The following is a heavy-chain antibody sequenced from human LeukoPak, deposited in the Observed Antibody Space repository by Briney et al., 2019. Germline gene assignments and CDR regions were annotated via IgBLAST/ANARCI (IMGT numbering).Heavy chain of an antibody. CDR3: ARDASWLDAFDI. J-gene: IGHJ3*02. V-gene: IGHV4-31*03. CDR2: IYYSGST. CDR1: GDSIGSSAYY. D-gene: IGHD6-13*01. Sequence: SETLSLTCTVSGDSIGSSAYYWSWIRQHPGKGLEWIGYIYYSGSTYYNPSLKSRVAISVDTSKNQFSLKLSSVTAADTAVYYCARDASWLDAFDIWGQGTMVTVSS.